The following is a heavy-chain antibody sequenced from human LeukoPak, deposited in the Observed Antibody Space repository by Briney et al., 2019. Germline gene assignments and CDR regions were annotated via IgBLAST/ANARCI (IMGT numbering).Heavy chain of an antibody. CDR2: ISSSSSYI. D-gene: IGHD1-26*01. V-gene: IGHV3-21*01. CDR3: ARDGVGATPFDY. Sequence: GGSLRLSCAASGFTFSSYSMNWVRQAPGKGLEWVSSISSSSSYIYYADPVKGRFTISRDNAKNSLYLQMNSLRAEDTAVYYCARDGVGATPFDYWGQGTLVTVSS. CDR1: GFTFSSYS. J-gene: IGHJ4*02.